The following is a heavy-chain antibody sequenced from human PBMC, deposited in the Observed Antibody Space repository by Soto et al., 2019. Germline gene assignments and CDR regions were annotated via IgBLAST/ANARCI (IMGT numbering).Heavy chain of an antibody. Sequence: SETLSLTCRVSGGSMSSNSYSWGWIRQPPGKGLEWIGTLYSSRDTYYNPSLKSRVTISADTSQNQFSLDLTSVTATDTAVYFCARHPGYCSGGSCNGQYTLDVWRQGTTVT. CDR1: GGSMSSNSYS. CDR2: LYSSRDT. CDR3: ARHPGYCSGGSCNGQYTLDV. V-gene: IGHV4-39*01. J-gene: IGHJ6*02. D-gene: IGHD2-15*01.